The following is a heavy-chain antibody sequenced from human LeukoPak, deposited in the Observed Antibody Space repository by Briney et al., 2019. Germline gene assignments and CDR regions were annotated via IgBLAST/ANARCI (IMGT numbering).Heavy chain of an antibody. J-gene: IGHJ4*02. CDR2: ISGSGGST. Sequence: GGFLRLSCAASGFTFSSYAMSWVRQAPGKGLEWVSAISGSGGSTYYADSVKGRFTISRDNSKNTLYLQMNSLRAEDTAVYYCAITTVAGNVGLFYWGQGTLVTVSS. CDR1: GFTFSSYA. CDR3: AITTVAGNVGLFY. V-gene: IGHV3-23*01. D-gene: IGHD6-19*01.